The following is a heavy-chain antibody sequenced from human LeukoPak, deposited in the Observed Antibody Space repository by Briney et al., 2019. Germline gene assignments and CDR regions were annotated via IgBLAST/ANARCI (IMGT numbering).Heavy chain of an antibody. J-gene: IGHJ5*02. D-gene: IGHD3-22*01. CDR1: AFIFSGHW. Sequence: GGSLRLSCEASAFIFSGHWLNWVRQTPGKGLEWVASIKEDGSERQYVDSVKGRFIISRDNTKASLFLQLNSLRSEDTAVYYCARGGVYYYDRGHWFDPWGQGTLVTVSS. CDR2: IKEDGSER. V-gene: IGHV3-7*01. CDR3: ARGGVYYYDRGHWFDP.